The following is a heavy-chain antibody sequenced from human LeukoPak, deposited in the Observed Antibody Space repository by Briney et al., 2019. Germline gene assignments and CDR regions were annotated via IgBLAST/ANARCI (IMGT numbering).Heavy chain of an antibody. J-gene: IGHJ4*02. D-gene: IGHD4-11*01. CDR1: GGSFSGYY. CDR3: ARGSATVTHNFDY. Sequence: ASETLSLTCAVYGGSFSGYYWSWIRQPPGKGLEWIGEINHSGSTNYNPSHKSRVTISVDTSKNQFSLKLSSVTAADTAVYYCARGSATVTHNFDYWGQGTLVTVSS. CDR2: INHSGST. V-gene: IGHV4-34*01.